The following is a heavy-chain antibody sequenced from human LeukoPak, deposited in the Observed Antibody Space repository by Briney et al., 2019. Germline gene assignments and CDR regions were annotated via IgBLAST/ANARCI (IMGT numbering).Heavy chain of an antibody. J-gene: IGHJ4*02. Sequence: GGSLRLSCAASGFTISTYGMSWVRQAPGKGLEWGSSISGGTTYYADSVKGRFTISRDNSRNTVSLQMNSLRAEDTAVYYCAKSVYHSGNYWGQGTLVTVSS. V-gene: IGHV3-23*01. CDR3: AKSVYHSGNY. D-gene: IGHD3-10*01. CDR1: GFTISTYG. CDR2: ISGGTT.